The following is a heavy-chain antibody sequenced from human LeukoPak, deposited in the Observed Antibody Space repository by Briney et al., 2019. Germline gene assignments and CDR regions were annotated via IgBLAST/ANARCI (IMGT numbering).Heavy chain of an antibody. D-gene: IGHD2-2*02. CDR2: IRYDGSNK. CDR3: AKGSLAYQLLYPVSYYYMDV. Sequence: PGGSLRLSCAASGFTFSSYGMHWVRQAPGKGLEWVAFIRYDGSNKYYADSVKGRFTISRDNSKNTLYLQMNSLRAEDTAVYYCAKGSLAYQLLYPVSYYYMDVWGKGTTVTVSS. CDR1: GFTFSSYG. J-gene: IGHJ6*03. V-gene: IGHV3-30*02.